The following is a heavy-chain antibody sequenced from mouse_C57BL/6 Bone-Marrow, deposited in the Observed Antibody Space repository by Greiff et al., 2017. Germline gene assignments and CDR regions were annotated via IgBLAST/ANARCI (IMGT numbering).Heavy chain of an antibody. CDR2: IDPSDSYT. D-gene: IGHD2-4*01. Sequence: QVQLQQPGAELVRPGTSVKLSCKASGYTFTSYWMHWVKQRPGQGLEWIGVIDPSDSYTNYNQKFKGKATLTVDTSSSTAYMQLSSLTSEDSAVYYCARSGDYAFDYWGRGTTLTLSS. J-gene: IGHJ2*01. CDR3: ARSGDYAFDY. V-gene: IGHV1-59*01. CDR1: GYTFTSYW.